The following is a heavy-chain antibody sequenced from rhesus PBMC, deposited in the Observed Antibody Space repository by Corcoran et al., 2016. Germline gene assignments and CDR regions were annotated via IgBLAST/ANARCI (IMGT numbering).Heavy chain of an antibody. CDR2: IFGTGGSN. Sequence: QVQLQESGPGLVKPSETLSLTCAVSGGSISGYYYWSWIRQPPGKGREWIESIFGTGGSNYLTPSLQCRVTLSVDTSKNQFSLKLGSVTAADTAVYYCASVKTVTDGDYWGQGVLVTVSS. D-gene: IGHD4-23*01. V-gene: IGHV4S14*01. CDR3: ASVKTVTDGDY. J-gene: IGHJ4*01. CDR1: GGSISGYYY.